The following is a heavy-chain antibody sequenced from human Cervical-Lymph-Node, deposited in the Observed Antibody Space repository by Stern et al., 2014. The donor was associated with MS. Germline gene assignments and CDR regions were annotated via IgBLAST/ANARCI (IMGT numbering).Heavy chain of an antibody. V-gene: IGHV3-9*01. D-gene: IGHD6-19*01. J-gene: IGHJ4*02. CDR1: GFTFDDFA. Sequence: EVQLVESGGGLVQPGRSLRLSCAAFGFTFDDFAMHWVRQAPGKGLEWGSGINWNSGSIGYADSVKGRFTISRDNAKNSLYLQMNSLRAEDTALYFCAKDRGNGGWYGSHYFDSWGQGTLVTLSS. CDR2: INWNSGSI. CDR3: AKDRGNGGWYGSHYFDS.